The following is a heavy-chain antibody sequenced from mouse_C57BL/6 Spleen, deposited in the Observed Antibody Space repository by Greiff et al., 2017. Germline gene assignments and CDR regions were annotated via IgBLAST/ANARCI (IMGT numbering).Heavy chain of an antibody. D-gene: IGHD1-1*01. CDR1: GYTFTSYW. CDR2: INPSSGYT. V-gene: IGHV1-7*01. Sequence: VQLQQPGAELAKPGASVKLSCKASGYTFTSYWMHWVKQRPGQGLEWIGYINPSSGYTKYNQKFKDKATLTADKSSSTAYMQLSSLTYEDSAVYYCARDLYGSRGYFDYWGQGTTLTVSS. CDR3: ARDLYGSRGYFDY. J-gene: IGHJ2*01.